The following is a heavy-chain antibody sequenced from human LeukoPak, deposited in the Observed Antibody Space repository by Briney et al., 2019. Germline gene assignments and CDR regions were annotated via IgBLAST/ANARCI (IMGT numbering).Heavy chain of an antibody. D-gene: IGHD3-10*01. J-gene: IGHJ4*02. CDR2: IYYSGSN. CDR3: ASSGSYRYYFDY. Sequence: KPSETLSLTCTVSGGSISSYYWSWLRQPPGKGLEWIGYIYYSGSNNYNPSLKSRVTISVDTSKNQFSLKLSSVTAADTAVYYCASSGSYRYYFDYWGQGTLVTVSS. V-gene: IGHV4-59*01. CDR1: GGSISSYY.